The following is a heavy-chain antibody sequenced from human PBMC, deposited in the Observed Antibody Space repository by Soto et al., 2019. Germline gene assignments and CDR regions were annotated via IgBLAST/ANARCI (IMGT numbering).Heavy chain of an antibody. Sequence: GGSLRLSCAASGFTFSSYAMSWVRQAPGKGLEWVSAISGSGGSTYYADSVKGRFTISRDNSKNTLYLQMNSLRAEDTAVYYCAKDSTHGSGSYFNWFDPWGQGTLVTVSS. V-gene: IGHV3-23*01. J-gene: IGHJ5*02. CDR3: AKDSTHGSGSYFNWFDP. D-gene: IGHD3-10*01. CDR1: GFTFSSYA. CDR2: ISGSGGST.